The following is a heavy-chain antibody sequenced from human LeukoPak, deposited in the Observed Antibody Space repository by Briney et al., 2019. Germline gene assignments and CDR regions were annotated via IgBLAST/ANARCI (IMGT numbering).Heavy chain of an antibody. V-gene: IGHV4-34*01. CDR1: GGSFSGYY. CDR2: INHSGST. D-gene: IGHD6-13*01. CDR3: ARRFRQQHTRYYFDY. J-gene: IGHJ4*02. Sequence: KPSETLSLTCAVYGGSFSGYYWSWIRQPPGKGLEWIGEINHSGSTNYNPSLKSRVTISVDTSKNQFSLKLSSVTAADTAVYYCARRFRQQHTRYYFDYWGQGTLVTVSS.